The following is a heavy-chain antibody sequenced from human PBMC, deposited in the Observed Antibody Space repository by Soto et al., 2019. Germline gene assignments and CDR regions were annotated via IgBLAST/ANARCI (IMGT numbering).Heavy chain of an antibody. D-gene: IGHD6-6*01. CDR3: AKRSSSSTFDY. V-gene: IGHV3-23*01. Sequence: EVQLLESGGGLVQPGESLRLSCAASGFTFSSYAMSWVRQATGKGLEWVSVMSGSEVSTYYADSVKGRFTISRDNSKNTLYLQMNSLRAEDTAVYYCAKRSSSSTFDYWGQGTLVTVSS. CDR1: GFTFSSYA. J-gene: IGHJ4*02. CDR2: MSGSEVST.